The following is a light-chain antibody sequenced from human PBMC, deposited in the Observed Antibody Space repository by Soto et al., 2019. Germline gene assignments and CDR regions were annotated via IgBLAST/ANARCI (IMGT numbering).Light chain of an antibody. CDR1: SSDVGSHNL. CDR2: EVS. J-gene: IGLJ1*01. Sequence: QSVLTQPASVSGSPGQSITISCTGTSSDVGSHNLVSWYQQHPGKAPKLMIYEVSKRPSGVSNRFSGSKSGNTASLTISGLQAEDEADYYCCSHAGSSTFLYVFGTGTKVTVL. V-gene: IGLV2-23*02. CDR3: CSHAGSSTFLYV.